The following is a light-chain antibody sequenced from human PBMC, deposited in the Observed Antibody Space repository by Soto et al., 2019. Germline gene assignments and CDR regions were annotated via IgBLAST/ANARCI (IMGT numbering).Light chain of an antibody. CDR3: QQFNNCPLT. Sequence: EIQMTQSPSFVSASEGERVTITGRATQNVHFFLAWYQHKPGKAPRLLIDSASSWHSGVPSRFSGRRSGTEFTLTISGLQPEDVALYYCQQFNNCPLTFGPGTKVDIK. CDR2: SAS. CDR1: QNVHFF. J-gene: IGKJ3*01. V-gene: IGKV1-9*01.